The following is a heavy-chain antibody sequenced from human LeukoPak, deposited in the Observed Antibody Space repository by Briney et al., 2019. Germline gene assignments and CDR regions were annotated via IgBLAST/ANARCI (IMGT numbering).Heavy chain of an antibody. CDR3: ARDDSSGFDY. Sequence: PGGSLRLSCAASGFTFDDYGMSWVRQAPGEGLEWVSGINWNGGSTGYADSVKGRFTISRDSAKNSLYLQMNSLRAEDTALYYCARDDSSGFDYWGQGTLVTVSS. CDR1: GFTFDDYG. J-gene: IGHJ4*02. CDR2: INWNGGST. V-gene: IGHV3-20*04. D-gene: IGHD3-22*01.